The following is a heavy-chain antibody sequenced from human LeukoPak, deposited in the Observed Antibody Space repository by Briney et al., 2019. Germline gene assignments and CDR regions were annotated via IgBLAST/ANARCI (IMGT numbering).Heavy chain of an antibody. J-gene: IGHJ4*02. V-gene: IGHV3-23*01. Sequence: PGGSLRLSCAASGFTFSDYAMSWVRQAPGKGLEWVSAIGGSSDFTYYAEYVRGRFTISRDNSKETLYLQMNSLRAEDTAVYYCAKADRGWGAITKDWGQGTLVTVSS. CDR1: GFTFSDYA. CDR2: IGGSSDFT. D-gene: IGHD1-26*01. CDR3: AKADRGWGAITKD.